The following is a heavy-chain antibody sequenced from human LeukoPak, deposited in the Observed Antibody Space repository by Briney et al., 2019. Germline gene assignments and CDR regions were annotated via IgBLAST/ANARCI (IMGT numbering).Heavy chain of an antibody. CDR2: ISSSGSTI. Sequence: GGSLRLSCAASGFTFSSYEMNWVRQAPGKGLEWVSYISSSGSTIYYADSVKGRFTISRDNAKNSLYLQMNSLRAEDTAVYYCARDGSGWYHYFVYWGQGTLVTVSS. CDR3: ARDGSGWYHYFVY. D-gene: IGHD6-19*01. V-gene: IGHV3-48*03. CDR1: GFTFSSYE. J-gene: IGHJ4*02.